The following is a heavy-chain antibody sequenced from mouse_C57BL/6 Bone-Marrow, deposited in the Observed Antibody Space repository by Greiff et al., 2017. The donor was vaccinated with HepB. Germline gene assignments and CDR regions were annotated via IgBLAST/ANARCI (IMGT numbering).Heavy chain of an antibody. J-gene: IGHJ2*01. CDR3: ARSGPYDYDAGFDY. CDR2: IDPSDSYT. D-gene: IGHD2-4*01. V-gene: IGHV1-69*01. Sequence: QVQLQQPGAELVMPGASVKLSCKASGYTFTSYWMHWVKQRPGQGLEWIGEIDPSDSYTNYNQKFKGKSTLTVDKSSSTAHMELRSLTSEDSAVYYCARSGPYDYDAGFDYWGQGTTLTVSS. CDR1: GYTFTSYW.